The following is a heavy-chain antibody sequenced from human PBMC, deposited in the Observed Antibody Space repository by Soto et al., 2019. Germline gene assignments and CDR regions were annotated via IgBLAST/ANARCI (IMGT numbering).Heavy chain of an antibody. Sequence: QVQLQESGPGLVKPSETLSLTCTVSGGSISPYYWSWIRQPPGKGLEWIGYIYYTGNTNYNPSLRGRVTMSVDTSNNQFSLNVSSVTAADTAVYYCAGLRGYRGSPLDYWGQGALVTVSS. J-gene: IGHJ4*02. V-gene: IGHV4-59*13. CDR1: GGSISPYY. CDR3: AGLRGYRGSPLDY. D-gene: IGHD2-15*01. CDR2: IYYTGNT.